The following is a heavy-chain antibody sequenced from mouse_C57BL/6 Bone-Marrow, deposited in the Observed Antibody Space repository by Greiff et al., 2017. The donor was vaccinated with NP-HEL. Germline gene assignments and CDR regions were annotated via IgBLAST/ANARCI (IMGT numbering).Heavy chain of an antibody. D-gene: IGHD2-4*01. CDR2: INPGSGGT. V-gene: IGHV1-54*01. Sequence: QVQLQQSGAELVRPGASVKVSCKASGYAFTNYLMEWVKQRPGQGLEWIGVINPGSGGTNYNEKFKGKATLTADKSSSTAYMQLSSLTSEDSAVYFCAGGGIYYDYAWFAYWGQGTLVTVSA. CDR1: GYAFTNYL. CDR3: AGGGIYYDYAWFAY. J-gene: IGHJ3*01.